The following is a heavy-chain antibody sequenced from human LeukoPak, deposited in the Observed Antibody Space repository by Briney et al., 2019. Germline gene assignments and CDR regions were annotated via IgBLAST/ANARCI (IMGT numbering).Heavy chain of an antibody. CDR3: ARSPAGANYYLDV. CDR1: GFTFSSYE. J-gene: IGHJ6*03. Sequence: GGSLRLSCAASGFTFSSYEMHWVRQAPGKGLEWVSYISSRDNTIYYADSVKGRFTISRDNAKNSLSLQMNSLRAEDTAVYYCARSPAGANYYLDVWGKGTTVTISS. V-gene: IGHV3-48*03. CDR2: ISSRDNTI. D-gene: IGHD1-14*01.